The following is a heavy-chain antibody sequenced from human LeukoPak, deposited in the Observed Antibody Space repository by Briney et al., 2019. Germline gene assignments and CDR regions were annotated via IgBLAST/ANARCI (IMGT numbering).Heavy chain of an antibody. J-gene: IGHJ5*02. CDR2: IYHSGST. CDR3: VKEGGSGFYNWFDP. Sequence: PSETLSLTCTVSGGSISSSSYYWGWIRQPPGKGLEWIGSIYHSGSTYYNPSLKSRVTISVDTSKNQFSLKLSSVTAADTAVYYCVKEGGSGFYNWFDPWGQGTLVTVSS. D-gene: IGHD3-10*01. V-gene: IGHV4-39*07. CDR1: GGSISSSSYY.